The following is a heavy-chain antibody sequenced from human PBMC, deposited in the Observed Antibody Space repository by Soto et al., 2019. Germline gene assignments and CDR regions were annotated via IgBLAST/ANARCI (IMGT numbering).Heavy chain of an antibody. CDR3: ARSCSGAGCYRQIDF. Sequence: GGSLRLSCAASGFSFSSYSMNWVRQAPGQGLEWISYITSGSTSIYYGDSVKGRFTISRDNAKNSLYLQMSSLRDEDTAVYYCARSCSGAGCYRQIDFWGQGTQVTVS. CDR1: GFSFSSYS. CDR2: ITSGSTSI. D-gene: IGHD2-15*01. J-gene: IGHJ4*02. V-gene: IGHV3-48*02.